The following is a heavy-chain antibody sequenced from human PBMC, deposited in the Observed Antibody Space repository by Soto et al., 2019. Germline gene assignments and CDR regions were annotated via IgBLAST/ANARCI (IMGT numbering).Heavy chain of an antibody. Sequence: PSETMYLTSTVCGGSLSIYDWAWFRQPPGKGLEWIGYIYYSGSTNYNPSLKSRVTISVDTSKNQFSLKLSSVTAADTAVYYCARGWFGELAPTYGMDVWGQGTTVTVSS. CDR2: IYYSGST. CDR3: ARGWFGELAPTYGMDV. V-gene: IGHV4-59*08. D-gene: IGHD3-10*01. CDR1: GGSLSIYD. J-gene: IGHJ6*02.